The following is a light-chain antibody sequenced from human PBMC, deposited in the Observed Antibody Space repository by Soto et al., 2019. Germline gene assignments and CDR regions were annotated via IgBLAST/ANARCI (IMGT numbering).Light chain of an antibody. V-gene: IGKV1-5*01. CDR1: EDIDTS. Sequence: DIQITHSPSTLSVSLGDRITITCRASEDIDTSLAWFQQRPGKAPKVLIAGASGLMNGVPSTFSGSGSGTEFALTISSVQPDDFATYFCQHYDTFSWTFGQGTKV. J-gene: IGKJ1*01. CDR3: QHYDTFSWT. CDR2: GAS.